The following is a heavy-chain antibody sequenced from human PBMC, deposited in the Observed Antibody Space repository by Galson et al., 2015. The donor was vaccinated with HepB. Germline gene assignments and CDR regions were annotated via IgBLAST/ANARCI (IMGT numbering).Heavy chain of an antibody. V-gene: IGHV3-33*08. CDR1: GFTFSSYG. J-gene: IGHJ4*02. Sequence: SLRLSCAASGFTFSSYGMHWVRQAPGKGLEWVAVIWYDGSNKYYADSVKGRFTISRDNSKNTLYLQMNSLRAEDTAVYYCARGREGSSWYEEADYWGQGTLVTVSS. CDR2: IWYDGSNK. D-gene: IGHD6-13*01. CDR3: ARGREGSSWYEEADY.